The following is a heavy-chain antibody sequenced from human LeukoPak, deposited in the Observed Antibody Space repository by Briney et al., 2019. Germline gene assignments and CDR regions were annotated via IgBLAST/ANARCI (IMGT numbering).Heavy chain of an antibody. D-gene: IGHD1-7*01. CDR3: ARDLYLTGTTRFDY. Sequence: GGSLRLSCAASRFTLSRHAMHWVRQAPGKGLEWVTLLSYDGSNKYYADSVKGRFTISRDNSKNTLYLQMNSLRAEDTAVYYCARDLYLTGTTRFDYWGQGTLVTVSS. J-gene: IGHJ4*02. CDR1: RFTLSRHA. CDR2: LSYDGSNK. V-gene: IGHV3-30-3*01.